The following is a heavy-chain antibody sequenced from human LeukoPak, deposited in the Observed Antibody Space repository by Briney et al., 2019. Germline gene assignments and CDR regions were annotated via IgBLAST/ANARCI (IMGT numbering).Heavy chain of an antibody. D-gene: IGHD3-16*01. V-gene: IGHV1-2*04. CDR2: INPNSGGT. CDR3: ARDLRQYDGYYGMDV. Sequence: ASVKVSCKASGYTFTGYYMHWVRQAPGQGLEWMGWINPNSGGTNYAQKFQGWVTMTRDTSISTAYMELSRLRSDDTAVYYCARDLRQYDGYYGMDVWGQGTTVTVSS. CDR1: GYTFTGYY. J-gene: IGHJ6*02.